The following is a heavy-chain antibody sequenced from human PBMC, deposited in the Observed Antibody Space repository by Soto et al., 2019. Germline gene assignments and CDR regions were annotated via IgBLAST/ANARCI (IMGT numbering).Heavy chain of an antibody. Sequence: PGGSLRLSCAASGFTFDDYAMHWVRQAPGKGLEWVSGISWNSGSIGYADSVKGRFTISRDNAKNSLYLQMNSLRAEDTAVYYCAKFSSSSLLYYYYMDVWGKGTTVTVSS. J-gene: IGHJ6*03. CDR1: GFTFDDYA. D-gene: IGHD6-6*01. CDR2: ISWNSGSI. V-gene: IGHV3-9*01. CDR3: AKFSSSSLLYYYYMDV.